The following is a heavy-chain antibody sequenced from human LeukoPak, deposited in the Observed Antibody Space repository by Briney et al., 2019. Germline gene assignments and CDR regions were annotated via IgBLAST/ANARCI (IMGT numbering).Heavy chain of an antibody. CDR1: RGTFSSYA. CDR3: ARRGEYSYGVYLY. V-gene: IGHV1-69*01. J-gene: IGHJ4*02. D-gene: IGHD5-18*01. CDR2: IIPIFGTT. Sequence: VKLSCKASRGTFSSYAISWVRQAPGQGLEWMGGIIPIFGTTNYAQKFQGRVTITADESTSTAYMEPSSLRSEDTAGYYCARRGEYSYGVYLYWGQGDLFIVTS.